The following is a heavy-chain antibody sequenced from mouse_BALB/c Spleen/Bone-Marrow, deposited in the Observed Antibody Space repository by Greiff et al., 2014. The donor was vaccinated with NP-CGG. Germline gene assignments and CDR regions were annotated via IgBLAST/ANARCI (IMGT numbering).Heavy chain of an antibody. CDR2: IDPANGNT. V-gene: IGHV14-3*02. Sequence: EVQLQQSXAELVKPGASVKLSCTASGFNIKDTYMHWVEQRPEQGLEWIGRIDPANGNTKFAPKFQGKATITADTSSNTAYLHLSSLTSEDTAVYYCARGIPYYPMDFWGQGTSVTVSS. J-gene: IGHJ4*01. D-gene: IGHD5-1-1*01. CDR3: ARGIPYYPMDF. CDR1: GFNIKDTY.